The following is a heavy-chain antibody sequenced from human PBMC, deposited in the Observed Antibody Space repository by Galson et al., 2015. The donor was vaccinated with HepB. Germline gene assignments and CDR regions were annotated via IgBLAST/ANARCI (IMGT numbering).Heavy chain of an antibody. Sequence: SVKVSCKASGGTFNTFHINWVRQAPGQGLEWMGGIIPFFGTPNYAQKFQDRVTITADESTTTAYMELSSLRFEDTAFYYCAKFNTYYYDPSDTSIYWGEGFDIWGQGTLVTVSS. V-gene: IGHV1-69*13. CDR1: GGTFNTFH. CDR2: IIPFFGTP. J-gene: IGHJ3*02. CDR3: AKFNTYYYDPSDTSIYWGEGFDI. D-gene: IGHD3-22*01.